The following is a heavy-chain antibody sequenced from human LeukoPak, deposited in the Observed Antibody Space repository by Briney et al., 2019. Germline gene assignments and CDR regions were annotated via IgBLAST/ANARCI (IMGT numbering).Heavy chain of an antibody. CDR3: ARQGVYYDSSGYGDY. CDR1: GYSFTSYW. D-gene: IGHD3-22*01. J-gene: IGHJ4*02. CDR2: IYPGDSDT. Sequence: GEPLKISCKGSGYSFTSYWIGWVRQMPGKGLEWMGIIYPGDSDTTYSPSFQGQVTISADKSISTAYLQWSSLKASDTAMYYCARQGVYYDSSGYGDYWGQGTLVTVSS. V-gene: IGHV5-51*01.